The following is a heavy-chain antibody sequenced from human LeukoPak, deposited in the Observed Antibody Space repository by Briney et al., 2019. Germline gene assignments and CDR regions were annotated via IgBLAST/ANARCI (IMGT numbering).Heavy chain of an antibody. Sequence: SETLSLTCAVYGGSFSGYYWSWIRQPPGKGLEWIGEINHSGSTNYNPSLKSRVTISVDTSKNQFSLKLSSVTAADTAVYCRASQRGRGYSSTSYWGQGTLVTVSS. V-gene: IGHV4-34*01. CDR3: ASQRGRGYSSTSY. CDR1: GGSFSGYY. CDR2: INHSGST. J-gene: IGHJ4*02. D-gene: IGHD5-12*01.